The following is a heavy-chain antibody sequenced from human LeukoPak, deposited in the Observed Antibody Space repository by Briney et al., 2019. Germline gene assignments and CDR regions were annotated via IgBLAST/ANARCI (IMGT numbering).Heavy chain of an antibody. CDR1: GYTFTIYG. J-gene: IGHJ5*02. D-gene: IGHD2-2*01. Sequence: AAVTVSCKASGYTFTIYGISWVRQAPGQGLEWMGWISAYNGNTYYAQKLQGRVTMTTDTSTRTAYIELRSLRYAGTDVYYCARDIVVVPAANTVGWFDPWGQGPLVTVSS. CDR2: ISAYNGNT. CDR3: ARDIVVVPAANTVGWFDP. V-gene: IGHV1-18*04.